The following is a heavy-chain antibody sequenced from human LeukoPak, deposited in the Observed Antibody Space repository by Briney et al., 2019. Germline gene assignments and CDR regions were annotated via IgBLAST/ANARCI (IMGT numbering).Heavy chain of an antibody. CDR2: IEYDERNQ. CDR1: GFTFSRYG. J-gene: IGHJ4*02. V-gene: IGHV3-30*02. D-gene: IGHD2-15*01. CDR3: AKLACGGGSCYLGEVAH. Sequence: GGSLRLSCAASGFTFSRYGMHWYRQAPGTGLEWVTFIEYDERNQHYADSVKGRFTISRDNSKNTLFLLMDSLRAEDTAVYYCAKLACGGGSCYLGEVAHWGQGTLVTVSS.